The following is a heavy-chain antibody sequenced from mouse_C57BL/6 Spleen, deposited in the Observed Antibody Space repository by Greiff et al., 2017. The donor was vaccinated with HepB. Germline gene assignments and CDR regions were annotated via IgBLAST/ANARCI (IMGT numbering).Heavy chain of an antibody. CDR2: INPSSGYT. J-gene: IGHJ3*01. V-gene: IGHV1-4*01. Sequence: VQLQQSGAELARPGASVKMSCKASGYTFTSYTMHWVKQRPGQGLEWIGYINPSSGYTKYNQKFKDKATLTADKSSSTAYMQLSSLTSEDSAVYYCARPADRHQAWFAYWGQGTLVTVSA. CDR1: GYTFTSYT. CDR3: ARPADRHQAWFAY.